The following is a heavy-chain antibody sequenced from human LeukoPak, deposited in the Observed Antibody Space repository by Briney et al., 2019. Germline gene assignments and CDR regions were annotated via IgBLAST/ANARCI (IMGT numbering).Heavy chain of an antibody. Sequence: ETGGSLRLSCAASGFTVSSNYMSWVRQAPGKGLEWVSVIYSGGSTYYADSVKGRFTISRDNSKNTLYLQMNSLRAEDTAVYYCAKDPYYYYGMDVWGQGTTVTVSS. CDR3: AKDPYYYYGMDV. CDR2: IYSGGST. CDR1: GFTVSSNY. J-gene: IGHJ6*02. V-gene: IGHV3-53*05.